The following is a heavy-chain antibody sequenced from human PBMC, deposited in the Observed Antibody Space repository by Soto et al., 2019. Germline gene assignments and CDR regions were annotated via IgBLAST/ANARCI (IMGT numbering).Heavy chain of an antibody. J-gene: IGHJ5*02. CDR2: IIPILGIA. CDR3: ARDGKFDP. Sequence: SVKVSCKTSGYTFTSHEISWVQQAPGQGLEWMGRIIPILGIANYAQKFQGRVTITADKSTSTAYMELSSLRSEDTAVYYCARDGKFDPWGQGTLVTVSS. CDR1: GYTFTSHE. V-gene: IGHV1-69*04.